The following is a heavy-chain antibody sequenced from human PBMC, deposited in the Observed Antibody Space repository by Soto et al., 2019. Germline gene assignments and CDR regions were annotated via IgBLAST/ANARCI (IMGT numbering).Heavy chain of an antibody. D-gene: IGHD3-10*01. J-gene: IGHJ4*02. CDR3: ARHFVAVVIKGWGY. CDR2: TYYSGNT. CDR1: GGSISSYY. V-gene: IGHV4-59*08. Sequence: PSETLSLTCTVSGGSISSYYWSWIRQPPGKGLEWIGYTYYSGNTNYNPSLKSRVTISVDTSKNQFSLKLVSVTAADTAVYYCARHFVAVVIKGWGYWGQGTLVTVSS.